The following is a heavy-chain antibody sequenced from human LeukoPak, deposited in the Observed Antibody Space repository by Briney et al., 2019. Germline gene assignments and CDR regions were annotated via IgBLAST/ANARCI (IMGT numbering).Heavy chain of an antibody. Sequence: PGGSLRLSCAASGFTFSSYSMNWVRQAPGKGLEWVSSISSSSSYIYYADSVKGRFTISRDNAKNSLYLQMNSLRAEDTAVYYCARGQCSGGSCYSFGFDYWGQGTLVTVSS. CDR3: ARGQCSGGSCYSFGFDY. V-gene: IGHV3-21*01. CDR1: GFTFSSYS. J-gene: IGHJ4*02. D-gene: IGHD2-15*01. CDR2: ISSSSSYI.